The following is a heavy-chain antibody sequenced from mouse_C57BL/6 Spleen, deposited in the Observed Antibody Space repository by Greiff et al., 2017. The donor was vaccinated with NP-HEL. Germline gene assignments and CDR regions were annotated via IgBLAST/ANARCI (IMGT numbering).Heavy chain of an antibody. V-gene: IGHV5-4*01. CDR1: GFTFSSYA. CDR3: ARYAGLRNAMDY. D-gene: IGHD2-4*01. Sequence: EVQVVESGGGLVKPGGSLKLSCAASGFTFSSYAMSWVRQTPEKRLEWVATISDGGSYTDYPDNVKGRFTISRDNAKNNLYLQMSHLKSEDTAMYYCARYAGLRNAMDYWGQGTSVTVSS. J-gene: IGHJ4*01. CDR2: ISDGGSYT.